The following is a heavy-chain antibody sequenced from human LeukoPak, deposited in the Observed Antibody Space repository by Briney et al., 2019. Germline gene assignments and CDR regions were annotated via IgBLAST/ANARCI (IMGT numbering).Heavy chain of an antibody. CDR1: GFTFSSYW. J-gene: IGHJ4*02. CDR3: ARGRGWYNL. V-gene: IGHV3-7*03. D-gene: IGHD1-1*01. CDR2: INHNGNVN. Sequence: AGGSLRLSCAASGFTFSSYWMNWARQAPGKGLEWVASINHNGNVNYYVDSVKGRFTISRDNAKNSLYLQMSNLRAEDTAVYYCARGRGWYNLWGQGTLVTVSS.